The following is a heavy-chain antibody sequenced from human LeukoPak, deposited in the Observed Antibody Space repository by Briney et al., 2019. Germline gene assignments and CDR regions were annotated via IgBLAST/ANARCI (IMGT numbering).Heavy chain of an antibody. J-gene: IGHJ6*02. CDR2: VRSSSTYM. D-gene: IGHD2-15*01. V-gene: IGHV3-21*01. Sequence: GGSLRLSCAASGFTFSSYTMNWVRQAPGKGLEWVSSVRSSSTYMFYADSVKGRFSISRDNAKNSLYLQMNSLRAEDTAVYYCAREGGGSPYGMDVWGQGTTVTVSS. CDR3: AREGGGSPYGMDV. CDR1: GFTFSSYT.